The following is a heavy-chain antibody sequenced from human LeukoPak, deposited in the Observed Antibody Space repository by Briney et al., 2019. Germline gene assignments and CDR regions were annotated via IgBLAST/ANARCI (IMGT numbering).Heavy chain of an antibody. J-gene: IGHJ4*02. CDR2: IYSGGST. D-gene: IGHD3-22*01. CDR3: ARADYYDSSGYNDY. Sequence: GGSLRLSCAASGFTDYMTWVRQAPGKGLEWVSVIYSGGSTYYADSVKGRFTVSRDNSKNTLYLQMTSLRAEDTAVYYCARADYYDSSGYNDYWGQGTLVTVSS. V-gene: IGHV3-53*01. CDR1: GFTDY.